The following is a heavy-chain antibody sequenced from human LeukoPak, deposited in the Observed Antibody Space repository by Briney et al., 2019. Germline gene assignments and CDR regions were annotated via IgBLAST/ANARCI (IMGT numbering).Heavy chain of an antibody. CDR1: GFTFSDYY. Sequence: GGSLRLSCAASGFTFSDYYMSWIRQAPGKGLEWVPYISSSGSTIYYADSVKGRFTISRDNAKNSLYLQMNSLRAEDTAVYYCARDQRGVTTSPYYYMDVWGKGTTVTVSS. CDR2: ISSSGSTI. V-gene: IGHV3-11*01. J-gene: IGHJ6*03. CDR3: ARDQRGVTTSPYYYMDV. D-gene: IGHD4-11*01.